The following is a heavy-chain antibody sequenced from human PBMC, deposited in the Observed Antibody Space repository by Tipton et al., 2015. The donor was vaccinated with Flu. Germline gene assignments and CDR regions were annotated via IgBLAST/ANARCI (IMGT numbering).Heavy chain of an antibody. CDR1: GFTFSRYG. CDR2: IVHDGSNT. CDR3: TKDKERTTSPLYFDS. D-gene: IGHD1-1*01. V-gene: IGHV3-30*18. Sequence: SLRLSCAASGFTFSRYGMHWVRQAPGKGLEWVAVIVHDGSNTNYADSVKGRFTISRDTSKNTLYLQMNSLRTEDTAVYYCTKDKERTTSPLYFDSWGQGTLVTVSS. J-gene: IGHJ4*02.